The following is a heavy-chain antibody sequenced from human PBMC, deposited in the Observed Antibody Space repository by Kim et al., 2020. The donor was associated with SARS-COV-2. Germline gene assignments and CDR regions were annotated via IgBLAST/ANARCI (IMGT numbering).Heavy chain of an antibody. J-gene: IGHJ4*02. D-gene: IGHD6-13*01. Sequence: GGSLRLSCAASGFTFSNAWMSWVRQAPGKGLEWVGHIKSKTDGGTTDYAAPVKGRFTISRDDSKNTLYLQMNSLKTEDTAVYYCTTEATPLTRIAAAGANFDYWGQGTLVTVSS. CDR1: GFTFSNAW. CDR2: IKSKTDGGTT. V-gene: IGHV3-15*01. CDR3: TTEATPLTRIAAAGANFDY.